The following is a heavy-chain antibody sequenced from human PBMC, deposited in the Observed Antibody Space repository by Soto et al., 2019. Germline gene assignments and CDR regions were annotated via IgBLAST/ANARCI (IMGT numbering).Heavy chain of an antibody. CDR1: GGSFSGYY. J-gene: IGHJ4*02. V-gene: IGHV4-31*11. CDR2: IYYSGST. Sequence: SETLSLTCAVYGGSFSGYYWSWIRQHPGKGLEWIGYIYYSGSTYYNPSLKSRVTISVDTSKNQFSLKLSSVTAADTAVYYCAREGIAAAGTRSYFDYWGQGTLVTVSS. D-gene: IGHD6-13*01. CDR3: AREGIAAAGTRSYFDY.